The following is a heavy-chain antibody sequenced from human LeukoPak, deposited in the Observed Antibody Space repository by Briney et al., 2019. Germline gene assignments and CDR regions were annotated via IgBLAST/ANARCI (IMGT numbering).Heavy chain of an antibody. V-gene: IGHV4-61*02. Sequence: PSQTLSLTCTVSGGSISSGSYYWRWLRQPAGRGREWIGRIYTSGSTNYNPSLKSLVTISVDTSKNQFSLKLSSVTVADTAVYYCARGEITMVRGVIITKSPFDYWGQGTLVTVSS. D-gene: IGHD3-10*01. J-gene: IGHJ4*02. CDR2: IYTSGST. CDR1: GGSISSGSYY. CDR3: ARGEITMVRGVIITKSPFDY.